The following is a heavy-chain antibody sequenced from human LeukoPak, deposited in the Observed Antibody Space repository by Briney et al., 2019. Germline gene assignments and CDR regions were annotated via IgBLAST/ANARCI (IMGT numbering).Heavy chain of an antibody. CDR3: ARWLQLLWYFDL. V-gene: IGHV4-30-4*08. CDR1: GGSISSGDYY. J-gene: IGHJ2*01. D-gene: IGHD5-24*01. Sequence: SETLSLTCTVSGGSISSGDYYWSWIRQPPGKGLEWIGYIYYSGSTYYNPSLKSRVTISVDRSKNQFSLKLSSVTAADTAVYYCARWLQLLWYFDLWGRGTLVTVSS. CDR2: IYYSGST.